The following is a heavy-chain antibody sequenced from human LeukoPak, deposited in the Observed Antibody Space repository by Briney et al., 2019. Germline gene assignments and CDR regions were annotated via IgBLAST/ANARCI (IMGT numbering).Heavy chain of an antibody. CDR1: GGSFSGYY. V-gene: IGHV4-34*01. CDR3: ARGVFVGDGYNLFYFDY. Sequence: PSETLSLTCAVYGGSFSGYYRSWIRQPPGKGLEWIGEINHSGSTNYNPSLKSRVTISVGTSKNQFSLKLSSVTAADTAVYYCARGVFVGDGYNLFYFDYWGQGTLVTVSS. D-gene: IGHD5-24*01. J-gene: IGHJ4*02. CDR2: INHSGST.